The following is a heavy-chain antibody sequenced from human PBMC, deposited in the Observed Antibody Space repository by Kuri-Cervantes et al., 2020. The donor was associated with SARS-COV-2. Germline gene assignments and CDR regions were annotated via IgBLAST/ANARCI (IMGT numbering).Heavy chain of an antibody. CDR3: ARHTAMTTLYGWFDP. CDR2: ISAYNGNT. Sequence: ASVKVSCKASGYTFTSYGICWVRQAPGQGLEWMGWISAYNGNTNYAQKLQGRVTMTTDTSTSTAYMELRSLRSDDTAVYYCARHTAMTTLYGWFDPWGQGTLVTVSS. D-gene: IGHD4-11*01. V-gene: IGHV1-18*04. J-gene: IGHJ5*02. CDR1: GYTFTSYG.